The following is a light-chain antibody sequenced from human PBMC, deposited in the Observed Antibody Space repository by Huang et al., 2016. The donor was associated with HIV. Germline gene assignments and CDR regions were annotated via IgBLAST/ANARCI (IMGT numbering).Light chain of an antibody. V-gene: IGKV3-15*01. CDR3: QQYNKWPMYT. J-gene: IGKJ2*01. CDR2: GAA. Sequence: EIVMTQSPATLSVSPGERATLSCRASQSVSSNLAWYQQKPGQAPRLLIYGAAPRATGIPARFSGSGSGTEFTLTISSLQSEDFAVYYCQQYNKWPMYTFGQGTKLEIK. CDR1: QSVSSN.